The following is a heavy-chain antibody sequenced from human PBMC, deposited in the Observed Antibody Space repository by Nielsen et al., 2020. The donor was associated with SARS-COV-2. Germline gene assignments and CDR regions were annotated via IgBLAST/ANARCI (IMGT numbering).Heavy chain of an antibody. D-gene: IGHD4-23*01. V-gene: IGHV3-30*18. CDR1: GFTFSDYG. J-gene: IGHJ3*02. Sequence: GGSLRLSCAASGFTFSDYGMHWVRQAPGKGLKWVAIISYDGSDKYYADSVKGRFTISRDNSKNTLSLQLNSLRAEDTAVYYCAKAYGGNSADALDIWGQGTMVTVSS. CDR3: AKAYGGNSADALDI. CDR2: ISYDGSDK.